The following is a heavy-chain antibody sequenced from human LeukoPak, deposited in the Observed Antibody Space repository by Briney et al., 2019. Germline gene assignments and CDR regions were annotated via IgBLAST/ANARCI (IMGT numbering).Heavy chain of an antibody. Sequence: GGSLRLSCAASGFTFSSYSMNWVRQAPGKGLEWVSSICRSSSYIYYRDSVKGRFTISRDNAKNLLYLQMNSLRAEDTAVYYCARDDRYYYGSGSYRGVDYWGQGTLVTVSS. CDR1: GFTFSSYS. J-gene: IGHJ4*02. CDR3: ARDDRYYYGSGSYRGVDY. D-gene: IGHD3-10*01. V-gene: IGHV3-21*06. CDR2: ICRSSSYI.